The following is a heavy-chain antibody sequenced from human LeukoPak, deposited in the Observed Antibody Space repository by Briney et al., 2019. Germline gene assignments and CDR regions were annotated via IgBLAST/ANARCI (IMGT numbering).Heavy chain of an antibody. CDR1: GFTFSSYG. D-gene: IGHD2-2*02. CDR2: ISYDGSNK. V-gene: IGHV3-30*18. CDR3: AKDIVPAAIVGWFDP. Sequence: PGGSLRLSCAASGFTFSSYGMHWVRQAPGKGLERVAVISYDGSNKYYADSVKGRFTISRDNSKNTLYLQMNSLRAEDTAVYYCAKDIVPAAIVGWFDPWGQGTLVTVSS. J-gene: IGHJ5*02.